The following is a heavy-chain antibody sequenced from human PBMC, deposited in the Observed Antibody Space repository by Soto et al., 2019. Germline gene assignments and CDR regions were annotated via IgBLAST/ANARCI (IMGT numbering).Heavy chain of an antibody. J-gene: IGHJ4*02. D-gene: IGHD6-6*01. CDR3: GRRDSSSSADY. Sequence: TSETLSLTCTVSGASISGFYWSWIRKSAGKGLEWIGRIYATGTTDYNPSLKSRVMMSVDTSKKQFSLKLRSVTAADTAVYYCGRRDSSSSADYWGQGILVTVSS. CDR1: GASISGFY. CDR2: IYATGTT. V-gene: IGHV4-4*07.